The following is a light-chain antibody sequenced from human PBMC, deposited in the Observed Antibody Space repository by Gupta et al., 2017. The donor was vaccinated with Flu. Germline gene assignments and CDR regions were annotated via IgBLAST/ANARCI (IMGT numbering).Light chain of an antibody. J-gene: IGKJ4*01. V-gene: IGKV4-1*01. CDR1: QNVFYSSNDKGY. CDR3: QQYDNSPRT. CDR2: WAS. Sequence: DIVMTQSPYSLAVSLGERATIDCKSSQNVFYSSNDKGYLGWYQQKAGQPPKLLIPWASARESGVPDRFSGSGSGTDFTLTISSLQAEDVAIYYCQQYDNSPRTFGGGTKVEIK.